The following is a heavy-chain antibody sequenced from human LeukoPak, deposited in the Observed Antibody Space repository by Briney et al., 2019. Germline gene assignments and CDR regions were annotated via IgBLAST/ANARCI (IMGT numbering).Heavy chain of an antibody. Sequence: SETLSLTCTVSGGSISNYYWSWIRQPPGKGLEWIGYIYYSGNTNYNPSLKSRVTISVDTSKNQFSLNLSSVTAADTAVYCCARTVHYSSGWSPTYYFDYWGQGTLVTVSS. D-gene: IGHD6-19*01. CDR2: IYYSGNT. V-gene: IGHV4-59*01. J-gene: IGHJ4*02. CDR1: GGSISNYY. CDR3: ARTVHYSSGWSPTYYFDY.